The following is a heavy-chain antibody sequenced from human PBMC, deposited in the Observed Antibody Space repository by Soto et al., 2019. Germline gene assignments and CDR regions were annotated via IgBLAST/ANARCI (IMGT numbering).Heavy chain of an antibody. J-gene: IGHJ4*02. CDR2: IWYDGSNK. CDR3: ARDQGYSYGHFDY. D-gene: IGHD5-18*01. V-gene: IGHV3-33*01. Sequence: CAASGFTFSSYGMHWVRQAPGKGLEWVAVIWYDGSNKYYADSVKGRFTISRDNSKNTLYLQMNSLRAEDTAVYYCARDQGYSYGHFDYWGQGTLVTVSS. CDR1: GFTFSSYG.